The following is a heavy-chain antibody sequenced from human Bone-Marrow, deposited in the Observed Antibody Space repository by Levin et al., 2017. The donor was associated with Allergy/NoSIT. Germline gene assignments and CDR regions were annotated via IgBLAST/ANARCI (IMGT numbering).Heavy chain of an antibody. CDR3: ARRRYCSGGTCYDFDL. CDR1: GFTFSRCG. J-gene: IGHJ4*02. V-gene: IGHV3-33*01. CDR2: IWSDRSQK. Sequence: LSLTCAASGFTFSRCGMHWVRQAPGKGLEWVAIIWSDRSQKYYADSVKGRFSISRDNSKNILYLEMNSLRDEDSAVYYCARRRYCSGGTCYDFDLWGQGTLVTVSS. D-gene: IGHD2-15*01.